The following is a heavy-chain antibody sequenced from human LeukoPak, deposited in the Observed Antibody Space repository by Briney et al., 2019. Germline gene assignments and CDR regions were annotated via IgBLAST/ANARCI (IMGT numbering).Heavy chain of an antibody. V-gene: IGHV5-51*01. CDR2: IHAGDSNT. J-gene: IGHJ4*02. Sequence: GESLKISCQCSEYSFTNYWIGWVRQVPGKGLEWMGIIHAGDSNTRYSPSFQGQDTISPEKSISTAYLQWSSLKASDTAIYYCARRAYYDTSGYFLNWGQGCLVT. CDR1: EYSFTNYW. D-gene: IGHD3-22*01. CDR3: ARRAYYDTSGYFLN.